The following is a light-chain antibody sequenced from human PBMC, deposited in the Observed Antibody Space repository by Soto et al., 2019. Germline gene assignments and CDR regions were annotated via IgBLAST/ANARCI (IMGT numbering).Light chain of an antibody. CDR1: QSINNN. CDR2: RTS. V-gene: IGKV3-15*01. CDR3: QQYNNWPRAT. J-gene: IGKJ4*01. Sequence: ETVMTQSPATLSVSPGERATLSCRASQSINNNLAWYQQKPGQAPRLIMFRTSTRATGVPARFSGSGSETDFNLTISSLQSEDFGVYYCQQYNNWPRATFGGGTKVEIK.